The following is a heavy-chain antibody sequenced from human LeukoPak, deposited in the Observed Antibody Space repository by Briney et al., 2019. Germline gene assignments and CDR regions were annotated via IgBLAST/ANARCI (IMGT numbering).Heavy chain of an antibody. D-gene: IGHD5-12*01. Sequence: SDTLSLTCTVSGDSINSYYWSWIRQPPAKGLEWIGNIFYSGSTNYNPFLKSRVTISVDTSKNQFSLKLSSVTAADTAVYYCARRHIVASLPPLWGQGTLVTVSS. CDR3: ARRHIVASLPPL. J-gene: IGHJ4*02. CDR1: GDSINSYY. V-gene: IGHV4-59*07. CDR2: IFYSGST.